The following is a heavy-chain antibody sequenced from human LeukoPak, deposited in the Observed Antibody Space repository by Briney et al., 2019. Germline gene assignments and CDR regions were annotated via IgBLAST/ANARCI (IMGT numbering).Heavy chain of an antibody. Sequence: ASVNVSCKASGGTFSSYAISWVRQAPGQGLEWMGGIIPIFGTANYAQKFQGRVTITADESTSTAYMELSSLRSEDTAVYYCARVPTGLYYFDYWGQGTLVTVSS. D-gene: IGHD1-14*01. CDR2: IIPIFGTA. CDR3: ARVPTGLYYFDY. J-gene: IGHJ4*02. CDR1: GGTFSSYA. V-gene: IGHV1-69*13.